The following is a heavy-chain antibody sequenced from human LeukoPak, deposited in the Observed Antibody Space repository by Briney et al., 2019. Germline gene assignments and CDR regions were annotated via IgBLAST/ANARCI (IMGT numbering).Heavy chain of an antibody. V-gene: IGHV3-64*01. D-gene: IGHD3-22*01. Sequence: GGSLRLSCAASGFTFSSYAMHWVRQAPGKGLEYVSAISSNGGSTYYANSVKGRFTISRDNSKNTLYLQMGSLRAEDMAVYYCARDPFPIGTYYYDSSGYYGWYFDLWGRGTLVTVSS. CDR2: ISSNGGST. J-gene: IGHJ2*01. CDR1: GFTFSSYA. CDR3: ARDPFPIGTYYYDSSGYYGWYFDL.